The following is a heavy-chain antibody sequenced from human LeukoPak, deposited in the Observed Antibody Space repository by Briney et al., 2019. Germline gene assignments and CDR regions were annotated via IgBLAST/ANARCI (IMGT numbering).Heavy chain of an antibody. CDR2: IYHSGST. CDR3: ASISRWELTFDY. D-gene: IGHD1-26*01. Sequence: SETLSLTCAVYGGSFSGYYWGWIRQPPGKGLEWIGSIYHSGSTYYNPSLKSRVTISVDTSKNQFSLKLSSVTAADTAVYYCASISRWELTFDYWGQGTLVTVSS. J-gene: IGHJ4*02. CDR1: GGSFSGYY. V-gene: IGHV4-38-2*01.